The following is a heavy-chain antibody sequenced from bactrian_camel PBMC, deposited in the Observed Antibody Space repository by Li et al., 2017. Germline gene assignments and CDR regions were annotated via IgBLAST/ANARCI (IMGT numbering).Heavy chain of an antibody. CDR3: AAGIRMVACPLRVPGPFGF. CDR1: GSAGSRYS. V-gene: IGHV3S53*01. J-gene: IGHJ6*01. CDR2: IDSGGTT. Sequence: VQLVESGGDLVQTGGSLRLSCAVSGSAGSRYSVGWFRRAPGKEREGVAAIDSGGTTVYADSVKGRFTISQDSAKRIMYLRMTNLKPEDTAMYYCAAGIRMVACPLRVPGPFGFWGQGTQVTVS.